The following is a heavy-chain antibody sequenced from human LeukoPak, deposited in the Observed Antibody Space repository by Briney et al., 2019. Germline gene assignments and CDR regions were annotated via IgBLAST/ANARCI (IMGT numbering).Heavy chain of an antibody. V-gene: IGHV3-23*01. CDR1: GMNFRKYV. Sequence: GGTLRLSCEASGMNFRKYVMNWVRQAPREGLGWVSGISGSGTGTYYADSVKGRFTISRDDSKNTLYLRMNSLRAEDTAVYYCARLVVVRGVIQYYFEYWGQGTLVTVST. D-gene: IGHD3-10*01. CDR3: ARLVVVRGVIQYYFEY. J-gene: IGHJ4*02. CDR2: ISGSGTGT.